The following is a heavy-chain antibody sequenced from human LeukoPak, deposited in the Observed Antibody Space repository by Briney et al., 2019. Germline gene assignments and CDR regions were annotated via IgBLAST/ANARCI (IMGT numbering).Heavy chain of an antibody. CDR2: IYYSGST. CDR3: AGGIYCSGGSCYSFDY. D-gene: IGHD2-15*01. Sequence: SETLSLTCTVSGGSVSSGSYYWSWIRQPPGKGLEWIGYIYYSGSTNYNPSLKSRVTISVDTSKNQFSLKLSSVTAADTAVYYCAGGIYCSGGSCYSFDYWGQGTLVTVSS. V-gene: IGHV4-61*01. J-gene: IGHJ4*02. CDR1: GGSVSSGSYY.